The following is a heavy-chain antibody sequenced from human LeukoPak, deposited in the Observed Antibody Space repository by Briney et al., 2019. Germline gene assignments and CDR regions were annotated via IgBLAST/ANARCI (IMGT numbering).Heavy chain of an antibody. J-gene: IGHJ4*02. V-gene: IGHV3-15*01. CDR3: AKAGTPWMIVRTPCDY. Sequence: GGSLRLSCAASGFTFSNAWMSWVRQAPGKGLEWVGRIKSKIHGGTIDYAAPVKGRFTISRDDSGNTLYLQMNSLRAEDTAVYYCAKAGTPWMIVRTPCDYWGQGTLVTVSS. D-gene: IGHD3-22*01. CDR2: IKSKIHGGTI. CDR1: GFTFSNAW.